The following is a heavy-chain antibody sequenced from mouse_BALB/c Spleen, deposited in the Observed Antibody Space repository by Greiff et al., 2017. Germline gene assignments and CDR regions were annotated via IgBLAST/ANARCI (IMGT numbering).Heavy chain of an antibody. J-gene: IGHJ2*01. CDR3: ARTSNWDGDY. CDR1: GYTFTSYW. D-gene: IGHD4-1*01. CDR2: INPSTGYT. Sequence: VKLVESGAELAKPGASVKMSCKASGYTFTSYWMHWVKQRPGQGLEWIGYINPSTGYTEYNQKFKDKATLTADKSSSTAYMQLSSLTSEDSAVYYCARTSNWDGDYWGQGTTLTVSS. V-gene: IGHV1-7*01.